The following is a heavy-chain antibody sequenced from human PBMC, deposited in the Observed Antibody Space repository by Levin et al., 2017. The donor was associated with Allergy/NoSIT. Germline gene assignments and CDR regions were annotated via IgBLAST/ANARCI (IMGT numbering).Heavy chain of an antibody. CDR2: ISGSGGST. V-gene: IGHV3-23*01. CDR1: GFTFSSYA. D-gene: IGHD1-1*01. CDR3: AKVGERGWGRSRGHFDY. Sequence: GESLKISCAASGFTFSSYAMSWVRQAPGKGLEWVSAISGSGGSTYYADSVKGRFTISRDNSKNTLYLQMNSLRAEDTAVYYCAKVGERGWGRSRGHFDYWGQGTLVTVSS. J-gene: IGHJ4*02.